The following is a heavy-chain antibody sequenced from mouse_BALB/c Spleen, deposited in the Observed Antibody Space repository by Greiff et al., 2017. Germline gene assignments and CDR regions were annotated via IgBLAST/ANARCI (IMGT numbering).Heavy chain of an antibody. J-gene: IGHJ3*01. CDR1: GFTFSSYG. Sequence: EVQRVESGGDLVKPGGSLKLSCAASGFTFSSYGMSWVRQTPDKRLEWVATISSGGSYTYYPDSVKGRFTISRDNAKNTLYLQMSSLKSEDTAMYYCARLDGYDVAYWGQGTLVTVSA. D-gene: IGHD2-2*01. CDR2: ISSGGSYT. CDR3: ARLDGYDVAY. V-gene: IGHV5-6*01.